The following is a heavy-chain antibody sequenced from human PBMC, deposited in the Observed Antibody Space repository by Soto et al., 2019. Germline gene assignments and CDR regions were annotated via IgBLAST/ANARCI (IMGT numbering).Heavy chain of an antibody. Sequence: PVGSLRLSCASSVCTFSTYGMHCVRQSPGKWLEWVAGIRYDGSNQYYADSVKGQFTISRDNSKNTLYMQMDSLRADDTAVYYCARDFTAGATYSGPYYYAMEVWGQGTTVSVSS. D-gene: IGHD1-26*01. J-gene: IGHJ6*01. CDR2: IRYDGSNQ. V-gene: IGHV3-33*01. CDR3: ARDFTAGATYSGPYYYAMEV. CDR1: VCTFSTYG.